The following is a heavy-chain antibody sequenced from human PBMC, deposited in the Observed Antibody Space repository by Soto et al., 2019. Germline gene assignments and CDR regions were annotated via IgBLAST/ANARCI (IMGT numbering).Heavy chain of an antibody. Sequence: LRLSCAASGFTFSSYSMNWVRQAPGKGLEWVSSISSSSSYIYYADSVKGRFTISRDNAKNSLYLQMNSLRAEDTAVYYCARDLVAGTNGFDYWGQGTLVTVSS. J-gene: IGHJ4*02. CDR2: ISSSSSYI. CDR1: GFTFSSYS. V-gene: IGHV3-21*01. CDR3: ARDLVAGTNGFDY. D-gene: IGHD6-19*01.